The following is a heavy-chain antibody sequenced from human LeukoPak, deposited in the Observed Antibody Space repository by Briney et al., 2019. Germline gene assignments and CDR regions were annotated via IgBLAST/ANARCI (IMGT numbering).Heavy chain of an antibody. V-gene: IGHV3-30*15. CDR1: GFTFSSYA. CDR2: ISYDGSNK. J-gene: IGHJ4*02. Sequence: GRSLRLSCAASGFTFSSYAMHLVRQAPGKGLEWVAVISYDGSNKYYADSVKGRFTISRDNSKNTLYLQMSSLRAEDTAVYYCARDHAMVRGVIITFFDYWGQGALVTVSS. CDR3: ARDHAMVRGVIITFFDY. D-gene: IGHD3-10*01.